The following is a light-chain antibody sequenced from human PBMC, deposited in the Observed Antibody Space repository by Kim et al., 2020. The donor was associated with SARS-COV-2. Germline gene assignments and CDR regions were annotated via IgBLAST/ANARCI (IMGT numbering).Light chain of an antibody. V-gene: IGLV2-14*03. CDR2: DVS. Sequence: GHSITISCTGTSRDVGGYNYVSWYQQHPGKAPKLMIYDVSNRPSGVSTRFSGSKSGNTASLTISGLQAEDEADYYCSSYTSSSTLVFGGGTQLTVL. J-gene: IGLJ2*01. CDR1: SRDVGGYNY. CDR3: SSYTSSSTLV.